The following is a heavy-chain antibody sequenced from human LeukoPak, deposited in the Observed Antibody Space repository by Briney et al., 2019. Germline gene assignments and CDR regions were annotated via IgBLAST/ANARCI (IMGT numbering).Heavy chain of an antibody. CDR3: AKDLRGSGSYIGAYWFDP. Sequence: PGGSLRLSCAASGFTFSSYAMSWVRQAPGKGLEWVSAISGSGGSTYYADSVKGRFTISRDNSKNTLYLQMNSLRAEDTAVYYCAKDLRGSGSYIGAYWFDPWGQGTLVTVSS. V-gene: IGHV3-23*01. D-gene: IGHD3-10*01. J-gene: IGHJ5*02. CDR1: GFTFSSYA. CDR2: ISGSGGST.